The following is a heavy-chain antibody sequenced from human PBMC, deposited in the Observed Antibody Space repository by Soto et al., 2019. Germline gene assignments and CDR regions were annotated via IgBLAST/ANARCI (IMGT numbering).Heavy chain of an antibody. Sequence: SETLSLTCGVSGGTVASSHWWSWIRQSPGRGLEWIGNVYHTGDTNFNPSLQSRVTFSVDKSNNQFSLRLTSVTAADTAVYLCAREIVTAGGNNYFDPWGPGTLVTVSS. V-gene: IGHV4-4*02. J-gene: IGHJ5*02. CDR3: AREIVTAGGNNYFDP. CDR1: GGTVASSHW. D-gene: IGHD2-21*02. CDR2: VYHTGDT.